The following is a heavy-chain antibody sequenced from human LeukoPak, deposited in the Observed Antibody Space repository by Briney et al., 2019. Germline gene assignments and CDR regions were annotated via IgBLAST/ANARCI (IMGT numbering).Heavy chain of an antibody. CDR2: IWYSGFT. Sequence: PSETLSLTCAVYGGSLSDYYWSWIRQPPGKGLEWIGYIWYSGFTYYNPSLKSRVTISVDTSKDQFFLKLSSVTAADTAMYYCARVRGWFDPWGQGTLVTVSS. V-gene: IGHV4-34*01. J-gene: IGHJ5*02. CDR3: ARVRGWFDP. CDR1: GGSLSDYY. D-gene: IGHD3-10*01.